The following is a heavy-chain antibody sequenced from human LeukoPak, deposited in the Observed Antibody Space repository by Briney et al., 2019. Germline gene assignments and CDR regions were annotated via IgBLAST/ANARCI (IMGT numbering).Heavy chain of an antibody. J-gene: IGHJ4*02. CDR1: GGSISSGGYS. V-gene: IGHV4-30-4*07. CDR2: IYYSGST. D-gene: IGHD1-26*01. Sequence: RSSETLSLTCAVSGGSISSGGYSWSWIRQPPGKGLEWIGYIYYSGSTYYNPSLKSRVTISVDTSKNQFSLKLSSVTAADTAVYYCARVSGSSAHFDYWGQGTLVTVSS. CDR3: ARVSGSSAHFDY.